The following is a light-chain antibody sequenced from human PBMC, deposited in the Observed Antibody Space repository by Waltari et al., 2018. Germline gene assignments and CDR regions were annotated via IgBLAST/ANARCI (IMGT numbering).Light chain of an antibody. CDR2: KAS. V-gene: IGKV1-5*03. J-gene: IGKJ2*01. Sequence: DIQMTQSPSSLSASVGDRVTITCRASQRISNWLAWYQQKPGKAPILLIYKASSLKSGVPSRFSGSGSGTQFTLTISSLQPDDFATYYCQQYNTYSSFGQGTKLQIK. CDR3: QQYNTYSS. CDR1: QRISNW.